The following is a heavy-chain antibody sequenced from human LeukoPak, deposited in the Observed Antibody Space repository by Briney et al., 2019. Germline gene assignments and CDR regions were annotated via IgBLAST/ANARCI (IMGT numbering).Heavy chain of an antibody. CDR3: ARRYYDSSGYLYFDY. J-gene: IGHJ4*02. V-gene: IGHV4-59*08. Sequence: PSETLSLTCTVSGASISNYYWSWIRQPPGKGLEWIGYIYYSGSTDYNPSLKSRVTISVDTSKNLVSLKLSSVTAADTAVYYCARRYYDSSGYLYFDYWGQGTLVTVSS. CDR2: IYYSGST. D-gene: IGHD3-22*01. CDR1: GASISNYY.